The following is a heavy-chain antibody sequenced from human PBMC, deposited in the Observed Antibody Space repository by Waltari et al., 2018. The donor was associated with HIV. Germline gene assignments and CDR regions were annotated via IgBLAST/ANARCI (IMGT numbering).Heavy chain of an antibody. CDR1: GYTFTTYY. CDR3: ARWTGDFCFDY. Sequence: QVQLVQSGAEVKKPGASVTVSCKASGYTFTTYYIHWVRQAPGQGLEWMGVINPSGGRTTYAQKFQGRVTMTRDTSTSTVYMEMSSLRSEDTAVYYCARWTGDFCFDYWGQGTLVTVSS. V-gene: IGHV1-46*01. D-gene: IGHD3-3*01. CDR2: INPSGGRT. J-gene: IGHJ4*02.